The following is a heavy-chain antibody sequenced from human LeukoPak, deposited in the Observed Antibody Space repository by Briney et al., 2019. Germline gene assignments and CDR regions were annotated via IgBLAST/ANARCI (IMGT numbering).Heavy chain of an antibody. Sequence: ASVKVSCKASGGTFSSYAISWVRQAPGQGLEWMGGIIPIFGTANYAQKFQGRVTITTDESTSTAYMELSSLRSEDTAVYYCARGSLYGGAFDIWGQGTMVTVSS. CDR1: GGTFSSYA. V-gene: IGHV1-69*05. CDR3: ARGSLYGGAFDI. CDR2: IIPIFGTA. J-gene: IGHJ3*02. D-gene: IGHD4-23*01.